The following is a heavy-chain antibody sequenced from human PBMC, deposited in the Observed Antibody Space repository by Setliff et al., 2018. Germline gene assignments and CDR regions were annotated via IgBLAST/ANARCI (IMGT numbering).Heavy chain of an antibody. D-gene: IGHD2-21*01. J-gene: IGHJ6*01. CDR2: ISSDGTSI. CDR1: GLTFSSDA. Sequence: PGGSLRLSCAASGLTFSSDAMTWVRQTPGKGLEWVSVISSDGTSIYYADSVQGRFTISRDNSKNTLFLQMDSLRDDDTAVYYCAKDSLEVVIALHGMDVWGQGTTVTVSS. CDR3: AKDSLEVVIALHGMDV. V-gene: IGHV3-23*03.